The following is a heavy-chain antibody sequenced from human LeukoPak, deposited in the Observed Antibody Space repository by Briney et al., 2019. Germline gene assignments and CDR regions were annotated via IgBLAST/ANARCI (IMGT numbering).Heavy chain of an antibody. V-gene: IGHV5-51*01. J-gene: IGHJ4*02. CDR1: GYSFSSYW. CDR2: IYPGDSDT. Sequence: GESLKISCKGSGYSFSSYWIGWARQMPGKGLEWMGIIYPGDSDTKYSPSFQGQVIISADKSISTAYLQWSSLKASDTAMYYCARRRDLYSGSYYPFDYWGQGTLVTVSS. D-gene: IGHD1-26*01. CDR3: ARRRDLYSGSYYPFDY.